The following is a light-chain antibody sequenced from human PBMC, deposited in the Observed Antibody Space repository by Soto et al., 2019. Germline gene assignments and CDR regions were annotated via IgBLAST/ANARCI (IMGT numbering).Light chain of an antibody. J-gene: IGLJ3*02. CDR2: YDS. V-gene: IGLV3-21*04. CDR3: QVWDTSSDRPV. Sequence: SYELTQTPSLSVAPGKTASITCGGDNIGSQSVHWYQHKPGQAPVLVMRYDSDRPPGIPERFSGSNSGNTATLTISRVEAGDEADYYCQVWDTSSDRPVFGGGTKVTVL. CDR1: NIGSQS.